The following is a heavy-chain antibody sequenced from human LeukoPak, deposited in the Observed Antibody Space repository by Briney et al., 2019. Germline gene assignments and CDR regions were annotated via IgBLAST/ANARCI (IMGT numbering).Heavy chain of an antibody. CDR1: GGSFSGYY. V-gene: IGHV4-34*01. Sequence: SETLSLTCAVYGGSFSGYYWTWIRQTPEKGLEWIGEVDPSGSTNYNPSLKSRVTISVDTSKNQFSLELSSVTAADTAVYYCARGRQDVTMIVVVMTAVSYYLDVWGKGTTVTVS. D-gene: IGHD3-22*01. J-gene: IGHJ6*03. CDR2: VDPSGST. CDR3: ARGRQDVTMIVVVMTAVSYYLDV.